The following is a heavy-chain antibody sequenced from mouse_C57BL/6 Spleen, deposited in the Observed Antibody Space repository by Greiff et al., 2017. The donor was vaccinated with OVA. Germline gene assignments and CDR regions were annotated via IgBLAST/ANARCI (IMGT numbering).Heavy chain of an antibody. D-gene: IGHD2-4*01. CDR3: ARGYDYDQAWFAY. CDR1: GYSITSGYY. CDR2: ISYDGSN. V-gene: IGHV3-6*01. Sequence: VQLKQSGPGLVKPSQSLSLTCSVTGYSITSGYYWNWIRQFPGNKLEWMGYISYDGSNNYNPSLKNRISITRDTSKNQFFLKLNSVTTEDTATYYCARGYDYDQAWFAYWGQGTLVTVSA. J-gene: IGHJ3*01.